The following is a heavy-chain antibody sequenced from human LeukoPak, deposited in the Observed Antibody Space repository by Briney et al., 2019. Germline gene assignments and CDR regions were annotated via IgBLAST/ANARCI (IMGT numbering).Heavy chain of an antibody. V-gene: IGHV3-33*01. CDR2: IWFDGGNK. Sequence: GGSLRLSCAASGFTFSSYGVYWVRQAPGKGLEWVAVIWFDGGNKYFADSVKGRFTISRDNAKNSLYLQMNSLRAEDTAVYYCARVGTSSSGWQFDYWGQGTLVTVSS. D-gene: IGHD6-19*01. CDR1: GFTFSSYG. J-gene: IGHJ4*02. CDR3: ARVGTSSSGWQFDY.